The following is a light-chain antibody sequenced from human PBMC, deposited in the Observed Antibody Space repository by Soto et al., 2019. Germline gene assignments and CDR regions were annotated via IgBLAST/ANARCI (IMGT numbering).Light chain of an antibody. V-gene: IGKV3-15*01. CDR1: QSVSSN. CDR2: GAS. Sequence: EIVMTQSPATLSVSPGERATLSCRASQSVSSNLAWYQPKPGQAPRLLISGASTRATGIPARFSGSGSGTEFTLTISSLQSEDFAVYYCQQYNNWLMYTLGQGTQLEIK. J-gene: IGKJ2*01. CDR3: QQYNNWLMYT.